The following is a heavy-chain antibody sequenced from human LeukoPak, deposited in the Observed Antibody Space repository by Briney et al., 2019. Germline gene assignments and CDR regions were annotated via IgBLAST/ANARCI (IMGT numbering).Heavy chain of an antibody. Sequence: PGGSLRLSCAASGFTFSSYAMSWVRQAPGKGLEWVSAISGGGSSTNYADSVKGRLTISRDNSKNTLYLQMNSLRAEDTAVYYCAKGVLEWLLLVDYWGQGTLVTVSS. V-gene: IGHV3-23*01. CDR2: ISGGGSST. CDR3: AKGVLEWLLLVDY. D-gene: IGHD3-3*01. J-gene: IGHJ4*02. CDR1: GFTFSSYA.